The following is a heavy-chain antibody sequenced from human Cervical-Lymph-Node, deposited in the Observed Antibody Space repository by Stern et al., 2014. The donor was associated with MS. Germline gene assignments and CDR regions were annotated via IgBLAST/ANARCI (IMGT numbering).Heavy chain of an antibody. CDR3: SRAIAVAGTTLFDY. CDR1: GFSLSTSGVG. V-gene: IGHV2-5*02. D-gene: IGHD6-19*01. Sequence: QITLKESGPTLVKPTQTLTLTCTFSGFSLSTSGVGVGWIRQPPGKALEXLALIYWDDDKRYSPSLKSRLTITKDTSKNQVVLTMTNMDPVDTATYYCSRAIAVAGTTLFDYWGQGTLVTVSS. J-gene: IGHJ4*02. CDR2: IYWDDDK.